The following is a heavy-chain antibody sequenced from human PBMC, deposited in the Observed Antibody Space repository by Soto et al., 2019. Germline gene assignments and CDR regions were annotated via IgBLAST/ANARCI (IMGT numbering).Heavy chain of an antibody. CDR1: GDSISSNSYY. J-gene: IGHJ4*02. CDR2: VYHSGPT. Sequence: QLQLQESGPGLVKPSETLSLTCTVSGDSISSNSYYWGWIRQPPGKGLEWIGLVYHSGPTYYNPSLRRRVTISVDTSKNRFSLKLSSVTAADTAVYYCASSDFWSGHFDYWGQGTLVTVSS. CDR3: ASSDFWSGHFDY. D-gene: IGHD3-3*01. V-gene: IGHV4-39*01.